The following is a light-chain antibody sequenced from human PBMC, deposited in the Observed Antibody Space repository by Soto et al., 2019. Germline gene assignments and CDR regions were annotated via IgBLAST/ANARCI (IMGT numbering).Light chain of an antibody. CDR2: EAS. CDR1: QSVSSY. CDR3: RHPTQLLAA. J-gene: IGKJ5*01. V-gene: IGKV3-11*02. Sequence: EIGLTQSPATLSLSAGERATITCRASQSVSSYLAWYQQKPGQAPRLLISEASTRAPGIPARFICSRSGRDITLAFSRRVPADFVVHYCRHPTQLLAAFGQGTRLEIK.